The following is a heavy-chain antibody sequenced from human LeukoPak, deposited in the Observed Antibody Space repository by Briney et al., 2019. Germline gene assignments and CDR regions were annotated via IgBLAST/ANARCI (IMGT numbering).Heavy chain of an antibody. V-gene: IGHV4-39*07. D-gene: IGHD6-19*01. Sequence: SETLSLTCTVSGGSISSSSYYWGWIRQPPGKGLEWIGSIYYSGSTYYDPSLKSRVTISVDTSKNQFSLKLSSVTAADTAVYYCASPMGVAGTFDIWGQGTMVTVSS. CDR3: ASPMGVAGTFDI. CDR2: IYYSGST. J-gene: IGHJ3*02. CDR1: GGSISSSSYY.